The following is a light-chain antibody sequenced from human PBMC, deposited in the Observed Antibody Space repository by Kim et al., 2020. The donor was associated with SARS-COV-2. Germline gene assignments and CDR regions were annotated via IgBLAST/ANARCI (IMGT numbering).Light chain of an antibody. CDR2: YDN. Sequence: SYELTQPPSVSAAPGKTASISCEGNDIGSKSVHWHQQRPGQSPVLVTHYDNKRPPGIPGRFSGSNSGNTATLTIIRVEAGDEAHYYCQVWDSNTYSVVFGGGTQLTVL. CDR3: QVWDSNTYSVV. V-gene: IGLV3-21*04. J-gene: IGLJ2*01. CDR1: DIGSKS.